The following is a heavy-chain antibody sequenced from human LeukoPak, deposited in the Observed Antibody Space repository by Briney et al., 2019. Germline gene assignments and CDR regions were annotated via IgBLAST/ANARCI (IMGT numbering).Heavy chain of an antibody. CDR1: GYTFTSYG. V-gene: IGHV1-18*01. J-gene: IGHJ4*02. CDR3: ARVVSYDSSAPFDY. CDR2: ISVYNGNT. D-gene: IGHD3-22*01. Sequence: GASVKVSCKASGYTFTSYGISWVRRAPGQGLEWMGWISVYNGNTNYAQKLQGRVTMTTDTSTSTAYMELRSLRSDDTAVYYCARVVSYDSSAPFDYWGQGTLVTVSS.